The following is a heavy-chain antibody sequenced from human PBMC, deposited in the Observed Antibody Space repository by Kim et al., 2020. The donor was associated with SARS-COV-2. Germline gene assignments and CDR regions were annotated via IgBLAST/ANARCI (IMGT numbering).Heavy chain of an antibody. D-gene: IGHD6-13*01. CDR3: ARNIAAAGTGFDP. J-gene: IGHJ5*02. V-gene: IGHV4-39*01. Sequence: SNPSLKSRVTISVDTSKNQFSLKLSSVTAADTAVYYCARNIAAAGTGFDPWGQGTLVTVSS.